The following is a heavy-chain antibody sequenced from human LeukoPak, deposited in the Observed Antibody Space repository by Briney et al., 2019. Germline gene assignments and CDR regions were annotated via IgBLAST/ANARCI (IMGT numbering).Heavy chain of an antibody. V-gene: IGHV4-59*08. CDR2: IYYSGST. CDR1: GGSISSYY. D-gene: IGHD5-12*01. Sequence: PSETLSLTCAVSGGSISSYYWSWIRQPPGKGLEWIGYIYYSGSTNYNPSLKSRVTISVDTSKNQFSLKLSSVTAADTAVYYCARGAQGSGYDPFDYWGQGTLVTVSS. J-gene: IGHJ4*02. CDR3: ARGAQGSGYDPFDY.